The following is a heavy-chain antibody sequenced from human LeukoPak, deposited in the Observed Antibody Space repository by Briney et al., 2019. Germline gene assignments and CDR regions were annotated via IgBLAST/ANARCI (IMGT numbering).Heavy chain of an antibody. J-gene: IGHJ4*02. D-gene: IGHD6-6*01. V-gene: IGHV4-4*07. Sequence: SETLSLTCTVSGGSISSFYWSWTRQAAGKGLEWIGRIYTTGSTDYNSSLKSRVTMSVDTSKNQFSLKVISVTAADTAVYYCARVSGSSSDYWGQGTLVTVSS. CDR1: GGSISSFY. CDR2: IYTTGST. CDR3: ARVSGSSSDY.